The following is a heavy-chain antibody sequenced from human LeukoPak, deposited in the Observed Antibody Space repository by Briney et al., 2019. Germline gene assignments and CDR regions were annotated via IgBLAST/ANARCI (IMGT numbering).Heavy chain of an antibody. CDR1: GYTFTGYY. D-gene: IGHD3-3*01. Sequence: VKVSCKASGYTFTGYYMHWVRQAPGQGLEWMGWINPNSGGTNYAQKFQGRVTMTRDTSISTAYMELSRLRSDDTAVYYCARPTYDSQYYFDYWGQGTLVTVSS. CDR3: ARPTYDSQYYFDY. V-gene: IGHV1-2*02. J-gene: IGHJ4*02. CDR2: INPNSGGT.